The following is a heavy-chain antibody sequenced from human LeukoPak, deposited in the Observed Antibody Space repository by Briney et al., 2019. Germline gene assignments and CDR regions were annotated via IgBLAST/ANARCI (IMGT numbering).Heavy chain of an antibody. J-gene: IGHJ3*02. D-gene: IGHD6-13*01. Sequence: ASVKVSCKASGYTFTTYPINWVRQAPGQGLEWMGWMNPNSGNTGYAQKFQGRVTMTRNTSISTAYMELSSLRSEDTAVYYCARAVDSSSWIGPGTGFFDIWGQGTMVTVSS. CDR2: MNPNSGNT. CDR3: ARAVDSSSWIGPGTGFFDI. V-gene: IGHV1-8*02. CDR1: GYTFTTYP.